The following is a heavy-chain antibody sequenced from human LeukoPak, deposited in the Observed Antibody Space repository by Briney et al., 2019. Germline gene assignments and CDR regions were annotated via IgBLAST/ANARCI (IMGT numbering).Heavy chain of an antibody. CDR3: ARLYGSGSYFNWFDP. J-gene: IGHJ5*02. D-gene: IGHD3-10*01. V-gene: IGHV4-34*01. CDR1: GGSFSGYY. CDR2: INHSGST. Sequence: SETLSLTCAVYGGSFSGYYWSWIRQPPGKGLEWMGEINHSGSTNYNPSLKSRVTISVDTSKNQFSLKLSSVTAADTAVYYCARLYGSGSYFNWFDPWGQGTLVTVSS.